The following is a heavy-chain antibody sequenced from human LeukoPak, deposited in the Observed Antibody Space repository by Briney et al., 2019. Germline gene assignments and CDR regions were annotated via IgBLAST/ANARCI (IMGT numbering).Heavy chain of an antibody. D-gene: IGHD2-21*02. CDR1: GFTFSSYA. V-gene: IGHV3-64*01. Sequence: GGSLRLSCAASGFTFSSYAMHWVRQAPGKGLEYVSAISSNGGSTYYANSVKGRFNISRDNSKNTLYLQMGSLRAEDMAVYYCARTVTARIFDYWGQGTLVTVSS. CDR2: ISSNGGST. CDR3: ARTVTARIFDY. J-gene: IGHJ4*02.